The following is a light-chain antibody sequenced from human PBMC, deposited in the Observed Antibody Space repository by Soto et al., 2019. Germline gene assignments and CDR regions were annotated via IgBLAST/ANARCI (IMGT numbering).Light chain of an antibody. V-gene: IGKV3-20*01. CDR1: QSVSSY. CDR3: QQYGSSGT. CDR2: GAS. Sequence: EIVLTQSPATLSLSPGERATLSCRASQSVSSYLAWYQQKPGQAPRLLIYGASTRATGIPARFSGSGSGTDFTLTISRLEPEDFAVYYCQQYGSSGTFGQGTKWIS. J-gene: IGKJ1*01.